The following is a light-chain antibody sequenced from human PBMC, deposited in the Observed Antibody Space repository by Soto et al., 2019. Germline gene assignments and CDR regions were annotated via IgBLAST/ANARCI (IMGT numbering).Light chain of an antibody. CDR2: GAS. CDR3: QQYGSSPET. V-gene: IGKV3-20*01. CDR1: QSVSSSY. Sequence: EIVLTHSPGTLSLSPGERDTLSCRASQSVSSSYLAWYQQKPGQAPRLLIYGASSRATGIPDRFSGSGSGTDFTLTISRLEPEDFAVYYCQQYGSSPETFGQGTKVDIK. J-gene: IGKJ1*01.